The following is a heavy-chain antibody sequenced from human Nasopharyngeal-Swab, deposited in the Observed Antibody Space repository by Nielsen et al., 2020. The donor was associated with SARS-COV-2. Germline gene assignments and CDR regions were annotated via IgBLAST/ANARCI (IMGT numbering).Heavy chain of an antibody. Sequence: GGSLRLSCTASGFIFSDRYMSWIRQAPGKGLEWISYISSTSSHTEYANSVEGRFTISRDNAQNSLYLQMSSLNAGDTAVYYCARGGSFDVPLDSWGQGTLVTVYS. CDR1: GFIFSDRY. V-gene: IGHV3-11*06. CDR3: ARGGSFDVPLDS. CDR2: ISSTSSHT. D-gene: IGHD3-10*02. J-gene: IGHJ5*01.